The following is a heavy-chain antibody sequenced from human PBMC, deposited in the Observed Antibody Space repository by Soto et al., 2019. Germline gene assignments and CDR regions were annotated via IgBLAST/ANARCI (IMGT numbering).Heavy chain of an antibody. D-gene: IGHD5-18*01. CDR1: GFTFGSYA. CDR2: ISYDGGNK. V-gene: IGHV3-30*18. CDR3: AKGQGRGGYSYGYFSPYFDY. J-gene: IGHJ4*02. Sequence: QVQLAESGGGVVQPGSSLRLTCAGSGFTFGSYAMHWVRQAPGKGLKWVAVISYDGGNKYYADSVKGRFTISRDNSENTLYLQMNRLRAEDTAVYYCAKGQGRGGYSYGYFSPYFDYWGQGTLVTVSS.